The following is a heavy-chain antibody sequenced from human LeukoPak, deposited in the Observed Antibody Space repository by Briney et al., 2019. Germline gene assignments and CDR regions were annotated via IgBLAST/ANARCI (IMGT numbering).Heavy chain of an antibody. D-gene: IGHD5/OR15-5a*01. CDR1: GFTVSSNY. CDR3: ARGDGVYVY. Sequence: PGGSLRLSCAASGFTVSSNYMTWVRQAPGQGLEWVSVIYFGGTIYYADSEKGRFTISRDNSKNTVYLQMNSLRVEDTAVYYCARGDGVYVYWGQGTLVTVSS. V-gene: IGHV3-53*01. CDR2: IYFGGTI. J-gene: IGHJ4*02.